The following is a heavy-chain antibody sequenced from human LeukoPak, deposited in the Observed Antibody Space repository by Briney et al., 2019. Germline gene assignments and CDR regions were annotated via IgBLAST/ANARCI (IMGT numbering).Heavy chain of an antibody. Sequence: SETLSLTCTVSGGSISSYYWSWIRQPPGKGLEGIGYIYYSGSTNYNPSLKSRVTISVDTSKNQFSLKLSSVTAADTAVYHCARLRYCSSTSCYGWFDPWGQGTLVTVSS. CDR1: GGSISSYY. D-gene: IGHD2-2*01. V-gene: IGHV4-59*08. CDR2: IYYSGST. J-gene: IGHJ5*02. CDR3: ARLRYCSSTSCYGWFDP.